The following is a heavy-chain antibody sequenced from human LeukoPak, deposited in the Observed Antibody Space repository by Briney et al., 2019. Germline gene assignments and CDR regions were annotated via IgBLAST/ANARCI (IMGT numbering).Heavy chain of an antibody. CDR1: GFTFSGSA. Sequence: GGSLRLSCAASGFTFSGSAMHWVRQASGKGLEWVGRIRSKANTYATAYAASVTGRFTISRDDSKTTSYLQMNSLKTEDTALYFCTTSYSGNSWYDWFGPWGQGTLVTVSS. CDR2: IRSKANTYAT. D-gene: IGHD6-13*01. V-gene: IGHV3-73*01. J-gene: IGHJ5*02. CDR3: TTSYSGNSWYDWFGP.